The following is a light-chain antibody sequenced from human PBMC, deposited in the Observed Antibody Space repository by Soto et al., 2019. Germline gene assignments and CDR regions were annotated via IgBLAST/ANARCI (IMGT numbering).Light chain of an antibody. V-gene: IGLV2-8*01. CDR1: SSDVGGNKY. CDR3: SSYGGSKV. Sequence: QSALTQPPSASGFPGQSVTISCTGTSSDVGGNKYVSWYQQYPGKAPKLIIYEVSKRPSGVPDRFSGSKSGNTASLTVSGLQAEDAADYYCSSYGGSKVFGGGTQLTVL. J-gene: IGLJ2*01. CDR2: EVS.